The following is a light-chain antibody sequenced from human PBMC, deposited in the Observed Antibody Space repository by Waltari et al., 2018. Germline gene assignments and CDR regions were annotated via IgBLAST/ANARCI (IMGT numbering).Light chain of an antibody. V-gene: IGKV3-20*01. CDR1: QTVRTTY. CDR3: QQYDISPLT. Sequence: EIVLTQSPGTLSLSPGERATLSCRASQTVRTTYLAWYQQKPGQPPTLFIYGTSSRATGIPDRFSGSGSGTDFSLTIISLEPEDFAVYYCQQYDISPLTFGGGTRVEIK. J-gene: IGKJ4*01. CDR2: GTS.